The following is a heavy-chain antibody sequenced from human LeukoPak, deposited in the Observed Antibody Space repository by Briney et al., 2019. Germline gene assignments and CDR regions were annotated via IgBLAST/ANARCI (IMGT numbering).Heavy chain of an antibody. CDR3: AGWLRFYPRGAFDI. Sequence: GASVKVSCKASGGTFSSYAISWVRQAPGQGLEWMGGIIPIFGTANYAQKFQGRVTITADKSTSTAYMELSSLRSEDTAVYYCAGWLRFYPRGAFDIWGQGTMVTVSS. D-gene: IGHD5-18*01. CDR1: GGTFSSYA. CDR2: IIPIFGTA. J-gene: IGHJ3*02. V-gene: IGHV1-69*06.